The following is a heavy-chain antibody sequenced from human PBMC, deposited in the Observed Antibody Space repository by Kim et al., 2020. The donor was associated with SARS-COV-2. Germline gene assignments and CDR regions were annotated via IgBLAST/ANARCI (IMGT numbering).Heavy chain of an antibody. D-gene: IGHD6-19*01. CDR3: ARDPPYSSGWYGAFDI. CDR1: GFTFSSYA. J-gene: IGHJ3*02. CDR2: ISYDGSNK. V-gene: IGHV3-30*04. Sequence: GGSLRLSCAASGFTFSSYAMHWVRQAPGKGLEWVAVISYDGSNKYYADSVKGRFTISRDNSKNTLYLQMNSLRAEDTAVYYCARDPPYSSGWYGAFDIWG.